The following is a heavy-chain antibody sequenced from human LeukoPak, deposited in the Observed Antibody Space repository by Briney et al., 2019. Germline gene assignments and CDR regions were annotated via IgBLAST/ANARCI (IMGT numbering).Heavy chain of an antibody. CDR2: IGGSGGST. CDR1: GFTFSSNA. D-gene: IGHD2-15*01. CDR3: AKEEGYCSGGSCYYSY. J-gene: IGHJ4*02. Sequence: PGGSLRLSCAASGFTFSSNAMSWVRQAPGKGLEWVSAIGGSGGSTYYADSVKGRFTISRDNSKNTLYLQMNSLRAEDTAVYYCAKEEGYCSGGSCYYSYWGQGTLVTVSS. V-gene: IGHV3-23*01.